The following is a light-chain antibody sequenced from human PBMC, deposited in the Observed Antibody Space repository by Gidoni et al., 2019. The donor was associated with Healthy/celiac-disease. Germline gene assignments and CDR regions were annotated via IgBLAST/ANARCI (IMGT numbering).Light chain of an antibody. CDR3: QQYGSSPRT. J-gene: IGKJ1*01. Sequence: IVLTQSPGTLSSSPGERATLSCRASQSVISSYLAWYQQKPGQAHRLLIYGSSSRATGIPDRFSGSGSGTDFTLTISRLEPEDFAGDYCQQYGSSPRTFGQGTKVEIK. CDR2: GSS. CDR1: QSVISSY. V-gene: IGKV3-20*01.